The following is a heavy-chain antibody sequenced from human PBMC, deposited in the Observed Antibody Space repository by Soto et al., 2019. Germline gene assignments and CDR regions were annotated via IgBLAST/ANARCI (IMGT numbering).Heavy chain of an antibody. D-gene: IGHD3-3*01. CDR2: IKQDGSEK. J-gene: IGHJ4*02. CDR1: GFTFSSYW. V-gene: IGHV3-7*01. Sequence: TGGSLRLSCAASGFTFSSYWMSWVRQAPGKGLEWVANIKQDGSEKYYADSVKGRFTISRDNSKNTLYLQMNSLRAEDTAVYYCARSPSAFWSGYYFDYWGQGTLVTVSS. CDR3: ARSPSAFWSGYYFDY.